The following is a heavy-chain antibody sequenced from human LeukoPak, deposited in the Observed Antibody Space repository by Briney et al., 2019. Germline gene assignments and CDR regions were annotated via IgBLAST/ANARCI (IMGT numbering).Heavy chain of an antibody. CDR3: AKGGLIVATSPHDY. V-gene: IGHV3-33*06. J-gene: IGHJ4*02. CDR2: TWSDGNNK. D-gene: IGHD5-12*01. Sequence: GGSLRLSCAASGFTFSSCVMHWVRQAPGKGLEWVAATWSDGNNKYYADSVKGRFTISRDNSKDTLYLQMNSLRAEDTAVYYCAKGGLIVATSPHDYWGQGTLVTVSS. CDR1: GFTFSSCV.